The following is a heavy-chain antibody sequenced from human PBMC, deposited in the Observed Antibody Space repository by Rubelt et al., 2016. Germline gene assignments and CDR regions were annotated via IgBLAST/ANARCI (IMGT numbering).Heavy chain of an antibody. CDR2: ISSSSSYI. CDR3: VRGGKTGYDY. D-gene: IGHD3-9*01. J-gene: IGHJ4*02. V-gene: IGHV3-21*01. CDR1: GFTFSSYS. Sequence: EVQLVESGGGLVKPGGSLRLSCAASGFTFSSYSMNWVRQAPGKGLEWVSSISSSSSYIYYADSVKGRFTISRDNAKNALYLQMNVLRAEDTAVYYCVRGGKTGYDYWGQGTLVTVSS.